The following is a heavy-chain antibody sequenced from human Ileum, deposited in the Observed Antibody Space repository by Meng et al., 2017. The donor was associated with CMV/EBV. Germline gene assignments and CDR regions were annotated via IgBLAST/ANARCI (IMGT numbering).Heavy chain of an antibody. D-gene: IGHD3-22*01. Sequence: GGSLRLSCAASGFTFSSYFLIWVRQAPGKGLEWVSAISGSGGSTYYADSVKGRFTISRDNSKNTLYLQMNSLRAEDTAVYYCAKDAYSSGYYYWWFDPWGQGTLVTVSS. CDR2: ISGSGGST. J-gene: IGHJ5*02. CDR1: GFTFSSYF. CDR3: AKDAYSSGYYYWWFDP. V-gene: IGHV3-23*01.